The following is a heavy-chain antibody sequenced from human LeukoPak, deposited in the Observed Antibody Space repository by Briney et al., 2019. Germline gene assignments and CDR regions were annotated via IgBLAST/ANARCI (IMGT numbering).Heavy chain of an antibody. Sequence: GGSLRLSCAASGFTFDDYGMSWVRQAPGKGLEWVSGINWNGGSTGHADSVKGRFTISRDNAKNSPYLQMNSLRAEDTALYYCARDGYGYSYDYWGQGTLVTVSS. D-gene: IGHD5-18*01. V-gene: IGHV3-20*04. CDR1: GFTFDDYG. CDR3: ARDGYGYSYDY. CDR2: INWNGGST. J-gene: IGHJ4*02.